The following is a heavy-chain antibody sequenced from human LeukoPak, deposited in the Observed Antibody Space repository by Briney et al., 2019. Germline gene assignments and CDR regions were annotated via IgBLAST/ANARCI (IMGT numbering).Heavy chain of an antibody. CDR2: IIPIFGTA. J-gene: IGHJ4*02. Sequence: ASVKVSCKASGGTFSSYAISWVRQAPGQGLEWMGRIIPIFGTANYAQNFQGGVPITTDESTSTAYMELSSRRSEDTAGYYCARDTTGYSSGWLYWGQGTLVTVSS. V-gene: IGHV1-69*05. CDR3: ARDTTGYSSGWLY. D-gene: IGHD6-19*01. CDR1: GGTFSSYA.